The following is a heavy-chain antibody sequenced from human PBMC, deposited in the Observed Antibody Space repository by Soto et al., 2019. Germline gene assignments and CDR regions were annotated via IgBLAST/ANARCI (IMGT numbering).Heavy chain of an antibody. CDR3: AKEVVLWYRYCSGGSCSRGMDV. D-gene: IGHD2-15*01. J-gene: IGHJ6*02. CDR2: ISGSGGST. Sequence: EVQLLESGGGLVQPGGSLRLSCAASGFTFSSYAMSWVRQAPGKGLEWVSAISGSGGSTYYADSVKGRFTISRDNSKNTLYLQMNSLRAEDTAVYYCAKEVVLWYRYCSGGSCSRGMDVWGQGTTVTVSS. CDR1: GFTFSSYA. V-gene: IGHV3-23*01.